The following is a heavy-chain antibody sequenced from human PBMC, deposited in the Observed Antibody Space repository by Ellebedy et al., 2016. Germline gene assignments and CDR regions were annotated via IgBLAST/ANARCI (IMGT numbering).Heavy chain of an antibody. CDR1: GGSVSSDY. CDR2: VFHTGTT. Sequence: SETLSLTCNVSGGSVSSDYWNWIRRPPGKGLEWIGYVFHTGTTNYSPSLKSRVTMSVDTSKSQFSLGLTSVTAADTAVHYCAKWNGGWYAFEVWGQGTMVTVSS. J-gene: IGHJ3*01. CDR3: AKWNGGWYAFEV. V-gene: IGHV4-59*02. D-gene: IGHD6-19*01.